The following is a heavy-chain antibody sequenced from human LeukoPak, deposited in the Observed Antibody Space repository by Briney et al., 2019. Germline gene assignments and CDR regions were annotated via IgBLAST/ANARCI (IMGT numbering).Heavy chain of an antibody. CDR3: ARDYNGDKPFDY. V-gene: IGHV3-21*01. D-gene: IGHD4-17*01. CDR2: IISSSSYI. J-gene: IGHJ4*02. Sequence: GGSLRLSCAASGFTFSSYSMNWVRQAPGRGLEWVSSIISSSSYIYYADSVKGRFTISRDNAKHSLYLQMNSLRAEDTAVYYCARDYNGDKPFDYWGQGTLVTVSS. CDR1: GFTFSSYS.